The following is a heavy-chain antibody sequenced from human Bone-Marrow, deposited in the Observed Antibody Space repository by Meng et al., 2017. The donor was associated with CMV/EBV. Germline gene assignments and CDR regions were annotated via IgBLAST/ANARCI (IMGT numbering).Heavy chain of an antibody. D-gene: IGHD2-2*01. CDR1: GFTFSSYS. Sequence: GESLKISCAASGFTFSSYSMNWVRQAPGKGLEWVSSISSSSSYIYYADSVKGRFTISRDNDKNSLYLQMNSLRAEDTAVYFCAREACSSTSCYFYAMDVWGQGTTVTVSS. J-gene: IGHJ6*02. V-gene: IGHV3-21*04. CDR2: ISSSSSYI. CDR3: AREACSSTSCYFYAMDV.